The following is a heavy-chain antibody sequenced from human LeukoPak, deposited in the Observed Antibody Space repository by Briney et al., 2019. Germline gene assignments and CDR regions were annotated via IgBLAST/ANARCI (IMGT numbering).Heavy chain of an antibody. CDR2: IYTSGST. Sequence: SETLSLTYTVSGGSISSYYWSWIRQPAGKGLEWIGRIYTSGSTNYNPSLKSRVTMSVDTSKNQSSLKLSSVTAADTAVYYCARVASPSSYWYFDLWGRGTLVTVSS. CDR1: GGSISSYY. D-gene: IGHD2-2*01. CDR3: ARVASPSSYWYFDL. J-gene: IGHJ2*01. V-gene: IGHV4-4*07.